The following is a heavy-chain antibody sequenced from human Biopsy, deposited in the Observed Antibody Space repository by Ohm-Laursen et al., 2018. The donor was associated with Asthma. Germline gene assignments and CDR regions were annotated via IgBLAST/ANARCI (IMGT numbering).Heavy chain of an antibody. CDR2: ISSLSRYK. V-gene: IGHV3-21*01. CDR1: GFRFSDYG. D-gene: IGHD3-10*01. Sequence: GSLRLSCAASGFRFSDYGMNWVRQAPGKGLEWVSSISSLSRYKYYSDSLRGRVTISRDNAKSSLHLQMSSLRAEDTAVYFCARDFTIGSGSPFHFWGPGTLVTVSS. CDR3: ARDFTIGSGSPFHF. J-gene: IGHJ4*01.